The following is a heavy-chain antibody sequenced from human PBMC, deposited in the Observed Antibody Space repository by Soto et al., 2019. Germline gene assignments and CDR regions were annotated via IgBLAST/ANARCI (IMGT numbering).Heavy chain of an antibody. CDR1: GYTFFTYG. V-gene: IGHV1-18*01. D-gene: IGHD6-6*01. CDR3: ARKSSSSAWCDP. J-gene: IGHJ5*02. Sequence: QVQLVQSGAEVKKPGASVKVSCKASGYTFFTYGITWVRQAPGQGLEWMGWISTYDGNTDYAQKLQGRVTMTTDTSTRTAYMELRSLRSDDTAVYYCARKSSSSAWCDPLGLGTRVTVSS. CDR2: ISTYDGNT.